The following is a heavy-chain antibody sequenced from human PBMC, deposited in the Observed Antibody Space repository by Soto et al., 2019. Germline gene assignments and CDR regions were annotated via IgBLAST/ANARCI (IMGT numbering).Heavy chain of an antibody. CDR2: IKFDGSEK. CDR3: VKDGGYCSSSTCYAPRNHYFDS. Sequence: PGGSLRLSCEASGFTFSDYWMSWVRQAPGKGPEWVANIKFDGSEKQYVDSVRGRFTISRDNSRSSLSLQINSLRAGDTAVYYCVKDGGYCSSSTCYAPRNHYFDSWGQGTLVTVSS. D-gene: IGHD2-2*01. CDR1: GFTFSDYW. V-gene: IGHV3-7*03. J-gene: IGHJ4*02.